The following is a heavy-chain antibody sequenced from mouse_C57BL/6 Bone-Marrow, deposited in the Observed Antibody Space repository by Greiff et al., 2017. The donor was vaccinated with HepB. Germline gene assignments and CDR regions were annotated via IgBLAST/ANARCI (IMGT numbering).Heavy chain of an antibody. J-gene: IGHJ2*01. D-gene: IGHD2-4*01. Sequence: EVMLVESGGGLVQPGGSLKLSCAASGFTFSDYYMYWVRQTPEKRLEWVAYISNGGGSTYYPDTVKGRFTISRDNAKNTLYLQMSRLKYEDTAMYYCARLGITTGYYFDYWGQGTTLTVSS. CDR1: GFTFSDYY. CDR3: ARLGITTGYYFDY. CDR2: ISNGGGST. V-gene: IGHV5-12*01.